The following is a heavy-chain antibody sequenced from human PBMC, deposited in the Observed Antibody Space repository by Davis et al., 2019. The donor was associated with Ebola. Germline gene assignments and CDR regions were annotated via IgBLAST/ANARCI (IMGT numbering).Heavy chain of an antibody. CDR1: GGSISSYY. D-gene: IGHD6-25*01. Sequence: SETLSLTCTVSGGSISSYYWSWVRQPPGKGLEWIGFVHYSGTTSTNPSLKSRVTMSVDTSKNQFSLRLSSVTAADTAVYYCARGGYAGSSFDYWGQGTLVTVSS. V-gene: IGHV4-59*08. CDR3: ARGGYAGSSFDY. CDR2: VHYSGTT. J-gene: IGHJ4*02.